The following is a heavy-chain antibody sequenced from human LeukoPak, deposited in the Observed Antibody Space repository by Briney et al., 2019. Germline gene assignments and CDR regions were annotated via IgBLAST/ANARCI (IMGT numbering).Heavy chain of an antibody. J-gene: IGHJ4*02. V-gene: IGHV3-23*01. D-gene: IGHD3-10*01. Sequence: PGGSLRLSCAASGFTFSSYAMSWVRQAPGKRLEWVSAISGSGGSTYYADSVKGRFTISRDNSKNTLYLQMNSLRAEDTAVYYCAKVNPALYYYGSGSYSDWGQGTLVTVSS. CDR1: GFTFSSYA. CDR3: AKVNPALYYYGSGSYSD. CDR2: ISGSGGST.